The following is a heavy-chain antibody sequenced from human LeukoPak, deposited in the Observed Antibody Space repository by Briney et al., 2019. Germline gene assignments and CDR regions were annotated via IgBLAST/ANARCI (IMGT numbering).Heavy chain of an antibody. Sequence: GGSLRLSFAASGFTFSSYAMSWVRQAPGKGLEWVSAISGSGGSTYYADSVKGRFTISRDNSKNTLYLQMNSLRAEDTAVYYCAKGPHRIAVAGTGGYMDVWGKGTTVTVSS. J-gene: IGHJ6*03. D-gene: IGHD6-19*01. CDR1: GFTFSSYA. CDR3: AKGPHRIAVAGTGGYMDV. V-gene: IGHV3-23*01. CDR2: ISGSGGST.